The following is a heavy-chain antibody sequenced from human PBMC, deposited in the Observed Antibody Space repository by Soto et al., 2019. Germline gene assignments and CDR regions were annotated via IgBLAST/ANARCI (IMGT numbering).Heavy chain of an antibody. Sequence: SETLSLTCAVSGGSVSATNWWSWIRQPPGKGLEWIGEINLSGTTNYNPSLKRRVTTSVDRSKNEVSLTLTAVTAADTAVYYCARVPDYWGQGTLVTVSS. CDR3: ARVPDY. CDR2: INLSGTT. CDR1: GGSVSATNW. V-gene: IGHV4-4*02. J-gene: IGHJ4*02.